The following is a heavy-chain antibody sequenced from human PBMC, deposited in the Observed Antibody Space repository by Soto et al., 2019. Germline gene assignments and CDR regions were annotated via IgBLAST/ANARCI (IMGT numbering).Heavy chain of an antibody. V-gene: IGHV4-59*01. J-gene: IGHJ6*03. CDR1: GGSINSYY. CDR3: ARGGLTGSCGDYYYYLDV. CDR2: IYYSGST. Sequence: SETLSLTCTVSGGSINSYYWSWIRQPPGKGLEWIGYIYYSGSTNYNPSLKSRVTISVDTSKNQFSLKLSSVTAADTAGYYCARGGLTGSCGDYYYYLDVWGKGTTVTVSS. D-gene: IGHD3-9*01.